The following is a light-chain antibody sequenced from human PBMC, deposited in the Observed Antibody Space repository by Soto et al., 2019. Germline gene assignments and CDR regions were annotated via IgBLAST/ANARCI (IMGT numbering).Light chain of an antibody. CDR3: CSYAGSSTLDVV. CDR1: SSDVGSYNL. CDR2: EGS. Sequence: QSALTQPASVSGSLGQSITISCTGTSSDVGSYNLVSWYQQHPGKAPKLMIYEGSKRPSGVSNRFSGSKSGNTASLTISGLQAEDEADYYCCSYAGSSTLDVVFGGGTKVTVL. V-gene: IGLV2-23*01. J-gene: IGLJ2*01.